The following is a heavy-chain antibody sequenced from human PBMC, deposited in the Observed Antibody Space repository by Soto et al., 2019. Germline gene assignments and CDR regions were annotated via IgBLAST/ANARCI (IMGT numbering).Heavy chain of an antibody. CDR3: AADSSSPY. D-gene: IGHD6-6*01. CDR2: INETGSPR. J-gene: IGHJ4*01. V-gene: IGHV3-48*01. CDR1: GFTFSIYN. Sequence: LRLSCVVSGFTFSIYNMNWVRQAPGKGLEWVSFINETGSPRYYADSVKGRFTISRDNAKNSLYLQMNNLRVEDTAVYYCAADSSSPYWGQGTLVTVSS.